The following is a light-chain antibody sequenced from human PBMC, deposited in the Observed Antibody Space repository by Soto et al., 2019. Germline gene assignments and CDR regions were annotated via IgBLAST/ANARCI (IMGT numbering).Light chain of an antibody. J-gene: IGKJ1*01. Sequence: DIQMTQSRSTLSASVGDRVTITCRASQSISSWLAWYQQKPGKAPKLLIYKASSLESGVTSRFSGSGSGTELTLTISSLQPDDFATYYCQHYNSYPWTFGQGTKVEIK. CDR3: QHYNSYPWT. V-gene: IGKV1-5*03. CDR2: KAS. CDR1: QSISSW.